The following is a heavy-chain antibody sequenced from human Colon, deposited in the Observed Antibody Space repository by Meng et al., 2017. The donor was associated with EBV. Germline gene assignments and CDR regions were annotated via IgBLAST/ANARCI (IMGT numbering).Heavy chain of an antibody. V-gene: IGHV4-4*02. CDR1: GGSISTSDW. CDR3: ARVRVIPAAVGFDY. CDR2: IYRGGGT. J-gene: IGHJ4*02. D-gene: IGHD2-2*01. Sequence: QVQLQESGPGLVEPSQTLSLPCAVSGGSISTSDWWSWVRQPPGKGLEWIGEIYRGGGTNYNPSFKSRVTISVDTSNNHFSLKLSYVTAADTAVYYCARVRVIPAAVGFDYWGQGTLVTVPS.